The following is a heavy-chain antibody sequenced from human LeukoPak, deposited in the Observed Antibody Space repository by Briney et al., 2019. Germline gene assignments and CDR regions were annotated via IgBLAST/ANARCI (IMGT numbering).Heavy chain of an antibody. Sequence: ASVKVSCKASGGTFSSCTISWVRQAPGQGLEWMGRIIPILGIANYAQKFQGRVTITADKSTSTAYMELSRLRSEDTAVYYCASLERYCSSTSCSKGKNWFDPWGQGTLVTVSS. J-gene: IGHJ5*02. V-gene: IGHV1-69*02. CDR1: GGTFSSCT. CDR2: IIPILGIA. D-gene: IGHD2-2*01. CDR3: ASLERYCSSTSCSKGKNWFDP.